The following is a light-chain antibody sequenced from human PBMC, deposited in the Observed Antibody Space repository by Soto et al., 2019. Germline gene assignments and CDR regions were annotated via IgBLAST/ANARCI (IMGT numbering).Light chain of an antibody. CDR1: QGISSY. CDR2: AAS. CDR3: QQLDTYPLT. Sequence: DIQLTQSPSFLSASVGDRVTITCRASQGISSYLAWYQQKPGKAPTLLIYAASTLQSGVPSRFSGSGSGTEFTLTISSLQPEDFATYYCQQLDTYPLTFGGGTKVEIK. V-gene: IGKV1-9*01. J-gene: IGKJ4*01.